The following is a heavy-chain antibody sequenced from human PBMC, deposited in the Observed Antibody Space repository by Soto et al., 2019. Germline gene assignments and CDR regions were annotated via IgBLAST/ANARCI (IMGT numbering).Heavy chain of an antibody. CDR2: INAGNGDT. Sequence: ASVKVSCKASGYTFTSYAMHWVRQAPGQRLEWMGWINAGNGDTKYSQRFQGRVTITRDTSASTAYMELISLRSGDTAVYYCARDLLRYIHWSSYGMDVWGQGTTVTVSS. V-gene: IGHV1-3*01. D-gene: IGHD3-9*01. J-gene: IGHJ6*02. CDR3: ARDLLRYIHWSSYGMDV. CDR1: GYTFTSYA.